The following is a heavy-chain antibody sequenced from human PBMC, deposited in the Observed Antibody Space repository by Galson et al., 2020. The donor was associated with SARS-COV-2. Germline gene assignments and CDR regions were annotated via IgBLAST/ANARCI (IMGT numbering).Heavy chain of an antibody. Sequence: GGSLRLSCAASGFTFSSYWMSWVRQAPGKGLEWVANIKQDGSEKYYVDSVKGRFTISRDNAKNSLYLQMNSLRAEDTAVYYCARDRYDSSGYYVPGDYYYYYGMDVWGQGTTVTVSS. D-gene: IGHD3-22*01. CDR3: ARDRYDSSGYYVPGDYYYYYGMDV. V-gene: IGHV3-7*01. J-gene: IGHJ6*02. CDR2: IKQDGSEK. CDR1: GFTFSSYW.